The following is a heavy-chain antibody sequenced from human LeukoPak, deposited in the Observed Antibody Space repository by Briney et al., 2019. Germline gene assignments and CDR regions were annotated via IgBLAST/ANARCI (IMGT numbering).Heavy chain of an antibody. CDR3: AKRGVVIRVILVGFHKEAYYFDS. J-gene: IGHJ4*02. CDR2: ISNSYAYT. CDR1: GFTFSSYA. Sequence: GGPLRLSCAASGFTFSSYAMTWVRQAPGKGLEWVSSISNSYAYTWYANSVRGRVTISTDHPKNTLYLQMNSLRAEDTAVYFCAKRGVVIRVILVGFHKEAYYFDSWGQGALVTVSS. D-gene: IGHD3-22*01. V-gene: IGHV3-23*01.